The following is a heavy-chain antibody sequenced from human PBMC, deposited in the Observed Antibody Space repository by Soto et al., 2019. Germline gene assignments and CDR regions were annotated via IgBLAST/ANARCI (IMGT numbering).Heavy chain of an antibody. CDR2: IIPIFGTA. CDR3: AREPYYYDSSGYYYVPYYFDY. Sequence: SVKVSCKASGGTFSSYAISWVRQAPGQGLEWMGGIIPIFGTANYAQKFQGRVTITADESTSTAYMELSSLRSEDTAVYYCAREPYYYDSSGYYYVPYYFDYWGQGTLVTVS. V-gene: IGHV1-69*13. J-gene: IGHJ4*02. D-gene: IGHD3-22*01. CDR1: GGTFSSYA.